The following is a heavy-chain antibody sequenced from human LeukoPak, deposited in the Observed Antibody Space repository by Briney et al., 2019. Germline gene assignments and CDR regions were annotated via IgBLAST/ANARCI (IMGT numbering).Heavy chain of an antibody. CDR2: IYYSGNT. V-gene: IGHV4-59*11. Sequence: PSETLSLICTVSGGSISSHYWNWIRQPPGKRLEWIGYIYYSGNTNYNPSLKSRVTISIDTSKNQFSLKLSSVTAADTAVYYCARGITGTTFWFDPWGQGTLVTVSS. J-gene: IGHJ5*02. D-gene: IGHD1-7*01. CDR3: ARGITGTTFWFDP. CDR1: GGSISSHY.